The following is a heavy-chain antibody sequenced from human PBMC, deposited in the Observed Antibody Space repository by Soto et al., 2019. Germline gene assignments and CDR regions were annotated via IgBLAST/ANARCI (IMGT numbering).Heavy chain of an antibody. CDR3: ARGYFDSRGYSNTFDI. CDR1: GVSISSAY. D-gene: IGHD3-22*01. CDR2: IHNSGGT. J-gene: IGHJ3*02. V-gene: IGHV4-59*01. Sequence: SETLSLTCTVSGVSISSAYWSWIRQPPGKGPEWIGYIHNSGGTNYNPSLKSRVTFSVDTSKNQFSLRLSSVTTADTATYYCARGYFDSRGYSNTFDIWGQGTMVTVSS.